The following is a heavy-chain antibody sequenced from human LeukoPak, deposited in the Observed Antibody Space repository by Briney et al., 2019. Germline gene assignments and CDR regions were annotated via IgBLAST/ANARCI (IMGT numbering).Heavy chain of an antibody. J-gene: IGHJ4*02. Sequence: SETLSLTCTVSGGSISSGGYYWSWIRQHPGKGLEWIGYIYYSGSTYYNPSLKSRVTISVDTSKNQFSLRLSSVTAADTAVYYCARVRSGVRGVIISDYWGQGTLVTVSS. D-gene: IGHD3-10*02. CDR1: GGSISSGGYY. V-gene: IGHV4-31*03. CDR3: ARVRSGVRGVIISDY. CDR2: IYYSGST.